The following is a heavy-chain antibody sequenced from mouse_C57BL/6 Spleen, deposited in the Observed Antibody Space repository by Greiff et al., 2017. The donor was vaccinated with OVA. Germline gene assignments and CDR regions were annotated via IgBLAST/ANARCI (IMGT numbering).Heavy chain of an antibody. CDR3: TRGLDGIYYAMDY. CDR2: ISSGGDYI. V-gene: IGHV5-9-1*02. J-gene: IGHJ4*01. Sequence: DVMLVESGEGLVKPGGSLKLSCAASGFTFSSYAMSWVRQTPEKRLEWVAYISSGGDYIYYADTVKGRFTISRDNARNTLYLQMSSLKSEDTAMYYCTRGLDGIYYAMDYWGQGTSVTVSS. CDR1: GFTFSSYA. D-gene: IGHD4-1*01.